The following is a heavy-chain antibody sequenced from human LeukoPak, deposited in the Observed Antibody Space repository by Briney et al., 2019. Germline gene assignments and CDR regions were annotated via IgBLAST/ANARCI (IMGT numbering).Heavy chain of an antibody. CDR3: AVEELLSSTPAFDI. CDR2: IYPGDSDT. J-gene: IGHJ3*02. D-gene: IGHD3-10*01. Sequence: GESLKISCKGSGYIFTSYWIGWVRHMPGKGLEWMGIIYPGDSDTRYSPSFQGQVTISADKSISTAYLQWSSLKASDTAMYYCAVEELLSSTPAFDIWGQGTMVTVSS. CDR1: GYIFTSYW. V-gene: IGHV5-51*01.